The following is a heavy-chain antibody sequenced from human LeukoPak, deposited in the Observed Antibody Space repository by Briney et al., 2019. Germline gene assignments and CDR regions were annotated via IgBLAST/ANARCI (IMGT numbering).Heavy chain of an antibody. CDR3: ARTYNSGWYFDY. CDR1: GFIFSSFT. Sequence: GGSLRLSCAASGFIFSSFTMNWVRQAPGKGLEWVSYISSRGSSIQYADSVKGRFTISRDNAKNSLYLQMDSLRDDDTAVYYCARTYNSGWYFDYWGQGTLVTVSS. V-gene: IGHV3-48*02. J-gene: IGHJ4*02. CDR2: ISSRGSSI. D-gene: IGHD6-19*01.